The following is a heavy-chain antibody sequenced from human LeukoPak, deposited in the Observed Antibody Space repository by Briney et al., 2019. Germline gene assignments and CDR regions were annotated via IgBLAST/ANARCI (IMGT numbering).Heavy chain of an antibody. CDR3: ATDFYDST. CDR2: IRSNSDGGTI. V-gene: IGHV3-15*07. J-gene: IGHJ5*02. Sequence: GGSLRLSCATSGFSFYNAWMNWVRQAPGKGLEWVGRIRSNSDGGTIDYAAPVKGRFTLSRDDSKDTLYLQMNSLQTEDTAVYYCATDFYDSTWGQGTLVTVSS. CDR1: GFSFYNAW. D-gene: IGHD3-22*01.